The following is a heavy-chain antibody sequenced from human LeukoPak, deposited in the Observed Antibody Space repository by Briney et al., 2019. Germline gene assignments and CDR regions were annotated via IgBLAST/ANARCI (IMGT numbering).Heavy chain of an antibody. V-gene: IGHV3-23*01. Sequence: PGGSLRLSCAASGFTFSSYGMSWVRQAPGKGLEWVSAISGSGGSTYYADSVKGRSTTPRDNSKNMLYVQMNSLRAEDTAVYYWAKVPDYGDYRVKRWFDPWGQGTLVTVSS. CDR3: AKVPDYGDYRVKRWFDP. CDR1: GFTFSSYG. D-gene: IGHD4-17*01. J-gene: IGHJ5*02. CDR2: ISGSGGST.